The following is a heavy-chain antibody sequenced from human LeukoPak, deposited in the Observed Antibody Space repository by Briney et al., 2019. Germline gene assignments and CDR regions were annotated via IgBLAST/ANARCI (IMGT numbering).Heavy chain of an antibody. J-gene: IGHJ3*02. D-gene: IGHD6-19*01. CDR3: VPSPRIGVADSKDAFDI. CDR1: GFTFSSYA. CDR2: ISGSGGST. V-gene: IGHV3-23*01. Sequence: PGGSLRLSCAASGFTFSSYAMSWVRQAPGKGLEWVSAISGSGGSTYYADSVKGRFTISRDNSKNTLYLQMNSLRAEETAVYYCVPSPRIGVADSKDAFDIWGQGTMVTVSS.